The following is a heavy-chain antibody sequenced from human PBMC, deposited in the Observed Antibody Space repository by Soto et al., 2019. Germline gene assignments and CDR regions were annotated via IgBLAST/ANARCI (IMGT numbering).Heavy chain of an antibody. CDR1: GFPFSSYA. CDR3: AKGSTVTTHWFDY. J-gene: IGHJ4*02. D-gene: IGHD4-17*01. CDR2: ISGSGGST. Sequence: PGGSLRLSCASSGFPFSSYAMSWVRQAPGKGLEWVSAISGSGGSTYYADSVKGRFTISRDNSKNTLYLQMNSLRAEDTAVYYCAKGSTVTTHWFDYWGQGTLVTVSS. V-gene: IGHV3-23*01.